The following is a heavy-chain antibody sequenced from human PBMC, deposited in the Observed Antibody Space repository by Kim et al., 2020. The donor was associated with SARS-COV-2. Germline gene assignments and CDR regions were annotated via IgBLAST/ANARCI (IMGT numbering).Heavy chain of an antibody. CDR3: TTDESFDSFYHPPDY. CDR1: GFTFSNAW. V-gene: IGHV3-15*01. D-gene: IGHD3-9*01. J-gene: IGHJ4*01. Sequence: GGSLRLSCAASGFTFSNAWMSWVRQAPGKGLEWVGRIKSKTDGGTTDYAAPVKGRFTISRDDSKNTLYLQMNSLKTEDTAVYYCTTDESFDSFYHPPDYCGQGTPVTVSS. CDR2: IKSKTDGGTT.